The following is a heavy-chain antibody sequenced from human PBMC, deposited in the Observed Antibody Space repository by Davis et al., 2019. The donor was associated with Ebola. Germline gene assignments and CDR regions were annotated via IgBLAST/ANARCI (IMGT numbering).Heavy chain of an antibody. Sequence: GESLKISCAASGFTFSRYAMSWVRQAPGKGLEWVSVISASGGTTYYADSVKGRFTISRDNSKNTLYLQMNSLRAEDTAVYYCARIRMGSRGDYYFDYWGQGTLVTVSS. D-gene: IGHD6-19*01. CDR2: ISASGGTT. J-gene: IGHJ4*02. CDR1: GFTFSRYA. CDR3: ARIRMGSRGDYYFDY. V-gene: IGHV3-23*01.